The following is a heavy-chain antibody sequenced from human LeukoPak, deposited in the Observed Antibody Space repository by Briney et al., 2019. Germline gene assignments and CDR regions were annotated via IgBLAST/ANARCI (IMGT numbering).Heavy chain of an antibody. CDR2: ISSSSSYI. CDR3: ARGTDITATGSDF. V-gene: IGHV3-21*01. J-gene: IGHJ4*02. CDR1: GFTFSIYA. Sequence: GGSLRLSCAASGFTFSIYAMNWVRQAPGKGLERVSSISSSSSYIYYADSMKGRFTISRDDAKNSLYLQMSSLRAEDTAVYYCARGTDITATGSDFWGQGTLVTVSS. D-gene: IGHD6-13*01.